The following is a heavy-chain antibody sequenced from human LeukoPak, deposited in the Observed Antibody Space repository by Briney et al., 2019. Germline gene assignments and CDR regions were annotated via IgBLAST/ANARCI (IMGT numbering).Heavy chain of an antibody. CDR1: GFTFSSYW. V-gene: IGHV3-74*01. J-gene: IGHJ4*02. Sequence: GGSVRLSCAASGFTFSSYWMHWVRQAPGKGLVWVSRISSDGSSTSYADSVKGRFTISRDNAKNTLYLQMNSLRAEDTAVYYCAREDTSLEKYGFDYWGQGTLVTVSS. CDR2: ISSDGSST. CDR3: AREDTSLEKYGFDY. D-gene: IGHD5-18*01.